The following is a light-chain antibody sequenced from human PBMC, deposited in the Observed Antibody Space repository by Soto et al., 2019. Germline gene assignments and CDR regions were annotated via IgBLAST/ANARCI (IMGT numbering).Light chain of an antibody. CDR2: DVS. V-gene: IGLV2-11*01. Sequence: QSALTQPRSVSGSPGQSVTISCTGTSSDVDAYNYVSWYQQHPGKAPKLMIYDVSQRPSGVPDRFSGSKSGNTASLTISGLQAEDEADYYCCSYAGRFVFGTGTKLT. CDR3: CSYAGRFV. J-gene: IGLJ1*01. CDR1: SSDVDAYNY.